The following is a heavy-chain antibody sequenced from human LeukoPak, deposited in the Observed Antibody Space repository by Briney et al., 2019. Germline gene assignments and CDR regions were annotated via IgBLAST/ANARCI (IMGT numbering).Heavy chain of an antibody. Sequence: GGSLRLSCAASGFTFSSYWMTWVCQVPGKGLEWVANIRQDGNEQYYMDSVKGRFTISRDNAKNSLFLQMNSLRAEDTAVYYCARAPYSGGWYLMYWGQGTLVTVSS. J-gene: IGHJ4*02. CDR3: ARAPYSGGWYLMY. CDR1: GFTFSSYW. V-gene: IGHV3-7*01. CDR2: IRQDGNEQ. D-gene: IGHD6-19*01.